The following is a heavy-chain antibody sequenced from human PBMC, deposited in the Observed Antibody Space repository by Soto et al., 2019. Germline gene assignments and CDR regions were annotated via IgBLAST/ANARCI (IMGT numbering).Heavy chain of an antibody. Sequence: QVQLVESGGGVVQPGRSLRLSCAASGFTFSSYGMHWVRQAPGTGLEWVAVISYDGSNKYYADPVKGRFTISRDNSKNTLYLQMNSLRAEDTAVYYCASGSRYYDFGSGYYANFDYWGQGTLVTVSS. D-gene: IGHD3-3*01. V-gene: IGHV3-30*03. J-gene: IGHJ4*02. CDR3: ASGSRYYDFGSGYYANFDY. CDR1: GFTFSSYG. CDR2: ISYDGSNK.